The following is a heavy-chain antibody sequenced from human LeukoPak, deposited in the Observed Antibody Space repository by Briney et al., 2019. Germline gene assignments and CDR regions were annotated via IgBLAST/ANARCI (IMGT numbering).Heavy chain of an antibody. D-gene: IGHD2-21*01. CDR2: ISGSGGST. CDR1: GLTFSSSA. J-gene: IGHJ4*02. Sequence: GGSLRPSCAAAGLTFSSSAMSSVRQPPGKGLEWVSAISGSGGSTYYADSVKGRFTISRDNSKNTLYLQMNSLRAEDTAVYYCAKDRSLVVVIAILFDYRGQGTLVTVSS. V-gene: IGHV3-23*01. CDR3: AKDRSLVVVIAILFDY.